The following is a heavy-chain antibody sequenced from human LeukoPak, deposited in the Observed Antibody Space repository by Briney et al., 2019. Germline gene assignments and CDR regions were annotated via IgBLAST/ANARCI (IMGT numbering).Heavy chain of an antibody. Sequence: GASVKVSCKASGYTFTSYYMHWVRQAPGQGLEWMGIISPSGGSTSYAQKFQGRVTMTRDTSTSTVYMELSSLRSEDTAVYYCASLRYRTRGYSYGTFDYWGQGTLVTVSS. J-gene: IGHJ4*02. CDR3: ASLRYRTRGYSYGTFDY. CDR1: GYTFTSYY. CDR2: ISPSGGST. V-gene: IGHV1-46*01. D-gene: IGHD5-18*01.